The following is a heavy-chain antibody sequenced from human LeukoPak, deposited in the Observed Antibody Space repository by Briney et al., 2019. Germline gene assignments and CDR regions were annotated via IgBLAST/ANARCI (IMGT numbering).Heavy chain of an antibody. J-gene: IGHJ4*02. Sequence: KPSETLSLTCTVSGGSISSYYWSWIRQPPGKGLEWIGYIYYSGSTNYNPSLKSRVTISVDTSKNQFSLKLSSVTAADTAVYYCAREMTTIDGFEYFDYWGQGTLVTVSS. V-gene: IGHV4-59*12. D-gene: IGHD5-24*01. CDR2: IYYSGST. CDR1: GGSISSYY. CDR3: AREMTTIDGFEYFDY.